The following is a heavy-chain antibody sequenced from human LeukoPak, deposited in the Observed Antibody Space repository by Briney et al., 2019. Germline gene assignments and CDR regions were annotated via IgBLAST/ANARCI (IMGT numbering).Heavy chain of an antibody. CDR1: GYTFTGYY. CDR3: ARGGDYYDSSGYYFDY. J-gene: IGHJ4*02. CDR2: IIPIFGTA. Sequence: GASVKVSCKASGYTFTGYYMHWVRQAPGQGLEWMGGIIPIFGTANYAQKFQGRVTITADKSTSTAYMELSSLRSEDTAVYYCARGGDYYDSSGYYFDYWGQGTLVTVSS. V-gene: IGHV1-69*06. D-gene: IGHD3-22*01.